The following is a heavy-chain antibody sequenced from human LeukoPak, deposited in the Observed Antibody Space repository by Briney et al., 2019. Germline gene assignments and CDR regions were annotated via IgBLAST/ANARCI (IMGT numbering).Heavy chain of an antibody. CDR3: AQYYYDSSGYYLEGYYGMDV. Sequence: SVKVSCKASGGTFSSYAISWVRQAPGQGLEWMGGIIPIFGTANYAQKFQSRVTITADESTSTAYMELSSLRSEDTAVYYCAQYYYDSSGYYLEGYYGMDVWGQGTTVTVSS. D-gene: IGHD3-22*01. CDR1: GGTFSSYA. V-gene: IGHV1-69*13. J-gene: IGHJ6*02. CDR2: IIPIFGTA.